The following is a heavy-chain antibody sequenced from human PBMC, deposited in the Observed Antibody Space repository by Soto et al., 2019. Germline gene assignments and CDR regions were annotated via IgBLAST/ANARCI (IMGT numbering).Heavy chain of an antibody. V-gene: IGHV3-15*07. CDR3: TPILYEFWSGYYRDG. CDR2: IKSTTDGGTT. Sequence: EVQLVESGGGLVKPGGSLRLSCAASGFTFSNAWMNWVRQAPGKGLEWVARIKSTTDGGTTDYAAPVKGRFTISRDDSKNTLYLQLNSLKTADTAVYYCTPILYEFWSGYYRDGWGQGTLVIVSS. D-gene: IGHD3-3*01. CDR1: GFTFSNAW. J-gene: IGHJ4*02.